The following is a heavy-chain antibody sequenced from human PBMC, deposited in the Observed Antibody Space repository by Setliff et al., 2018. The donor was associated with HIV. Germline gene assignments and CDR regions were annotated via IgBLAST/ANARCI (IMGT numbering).Heavy chain of an antibody. J-gene: IGHJ5*02. V-gene: IGHV5-51*01. Sequence: GESLKISCQGSGYNFNDYWIAWVRQRPGKGLEYMGVIYPGDSDTIYNPSFEGRITISVDKSINTAYLQCSSLEASDTAMYYCGRQGGSITPFDPWGQGSRVTVSS. CDR3: GRQGGSITPFDP. D-gene: IGHD3-10*01. CDR1: GYNFNDYW. CDR2: IYPGDSDT.